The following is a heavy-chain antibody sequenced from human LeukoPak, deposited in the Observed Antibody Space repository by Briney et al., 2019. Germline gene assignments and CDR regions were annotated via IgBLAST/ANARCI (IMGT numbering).Heavy chain of an antibody. Sequence: GRSLRLSCTASGFTIGDYAMSWVRQAPGKGLEWVGFIRSKAYGGTTEYAASVKGRFTISRDDSKSIAYLQMNSLKTEDTAVYYCTRGSTRARIAAAGTVHWGQGTLVTVSS. CDR3: TRGSTRARIAAAGTVH. CDR1: GFTIGDYA. V-gene: IGHV3-49*04. D-gene: IGHD6-13*01. J-gene: IGHJ4*02. CDR2: IRSKAYGGTT.